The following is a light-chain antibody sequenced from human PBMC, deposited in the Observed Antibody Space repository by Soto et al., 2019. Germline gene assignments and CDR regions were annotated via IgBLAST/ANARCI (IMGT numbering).Light chain of an antibody. V-gene: IGKV3-20*01. J-gene: IGKJ4*01. CDR1: QSVSSSY. Sequence: EIVLTQSPVTLSLSPGERATLSCRASQSVSSSYLAWYQQKPGQAPRLLIYGASSRATGIPDRFSGSGSGTDFTLTIIRLEPEDFAVYYCQHYNNWPLTFGGGTKVEIK. CDR2: GAS. CDR3: QHYNNWPLT.